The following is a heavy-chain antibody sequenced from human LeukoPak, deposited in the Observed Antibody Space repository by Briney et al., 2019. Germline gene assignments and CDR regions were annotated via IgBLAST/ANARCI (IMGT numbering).Heavy chain of an antibody. J-gene: IGHJ3*02. CDR3: ARVPFYALYAHAFDI. V-gene: IGHV4-31*03. Sequence: SETLSLTCTVSGGSISSGGYCWSWTRQHPGKGLEWIGYIYYSGSTYYNPSLKSRVTISVDTSKNQFSLKLSSVTAADTAVYYCARVPFYALYAHAFDIWGQGTMVTVSS. D-gene: IGHD2/OR15-2a*01. CDR1: GGSISSGGYC. CDR2: IYYSGST.